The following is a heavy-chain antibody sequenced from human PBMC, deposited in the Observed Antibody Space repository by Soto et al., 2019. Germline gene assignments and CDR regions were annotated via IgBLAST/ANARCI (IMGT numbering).Heavy chain of an antibody. CDR2: ISYDGNNK. CDR1: ELTFIKYA. J-gene: IGHJ4*02. V-gene: IGHV3-30*03. D-gene: IGHD4-17*01. CDR3: ARGPSYSDSYFDH. Sequence: QVQLVESGGGAVQPGGSRRLSCAASELTFIKYAMHWFRQAPAKGLQWLAVISYDGNNKYYADSVEGRFTISRDNSKNTVYLQMNSLRLEDTAVYYCARGPSYSDSYFDHWGQGTLVTVSS.